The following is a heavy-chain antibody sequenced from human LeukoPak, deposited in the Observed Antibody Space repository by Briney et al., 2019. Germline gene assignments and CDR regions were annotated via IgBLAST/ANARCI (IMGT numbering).Heavy chain of an antibody. D-gene: IGHD4-23*01. J-gene: IGHJ3*02. V-gene: IGHV1-8*02. CDR3: ARGIRWPDAFDI. Sequence: ASVKVSCKASGYTFINYGITWVRQAPGQGLEWMGWMNPNSGNTGYAQKFQGRVTMTRNTSISTAYMELSSLRSEDTAVYYCARGIRWPDAFDIWGQGTMVTVSS. CDR1: GYTFINYG. CDR2: MNPNSGNT.